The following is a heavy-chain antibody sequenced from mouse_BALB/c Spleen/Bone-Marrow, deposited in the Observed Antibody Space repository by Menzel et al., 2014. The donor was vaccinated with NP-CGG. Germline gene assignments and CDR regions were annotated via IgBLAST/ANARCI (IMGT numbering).Heavy chain of an antibody. CDR1: GYVFSTYW. CDR3: ARGGISVDY. Sequence: VQRVESGAELVRPGSSVKISCESSGYVFSTYWINWVKQRPGQGLEWIGQIHPGDGDTDYNGKFKDKATLTADKSSNTAYMQLSSLTSEDSAVYFCARGGISVDYWGQGTTLTVSS. CDR2: IHPGDGDT. V-gene: IGHV1-80*01. J-gene: IGHJ2*01.